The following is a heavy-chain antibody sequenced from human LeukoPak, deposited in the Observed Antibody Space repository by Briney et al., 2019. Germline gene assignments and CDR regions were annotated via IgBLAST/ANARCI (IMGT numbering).Heavy chain of an antibody. Sequence: SETLSLTCAVYGGSFSGYYWSWIRQPPGKGLEWIGEINHSGSTTYNPSLKSRVTISVDTSKNQFSLKLSSVTAADTAVYYCARNEGQQLSGTWLDPWGQGTLVTVSS. D-gene: IGHD6-13*01. V-gene: IGHV4-34*01. CDR3: ARNEGQQLSGTWLDP. CDR1: GGSFSGYY. CDR2: INHSGST. J-gene: IGHJ5*02.